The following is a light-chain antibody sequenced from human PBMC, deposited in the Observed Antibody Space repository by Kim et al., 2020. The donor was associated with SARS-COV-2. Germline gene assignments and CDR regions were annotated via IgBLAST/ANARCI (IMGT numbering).Light chain of an antibody. Sequence: QSALTQPPSASGSPGQSVTISCTGTSSDVGGYNYVSWYQQHPGKAPKLMISEVSKRPSGVPDRFSGSKSGNTASLTVSGLQAEDEADYYCSSYAGSNHRYVFGTGTKVTVL. CDR3: SSYAGSNHRYV. J-gene: IGLJ1*01. CDR1: SSDVGGYNY. CDR2: EVS. V-gene: IGLV2-8*01.